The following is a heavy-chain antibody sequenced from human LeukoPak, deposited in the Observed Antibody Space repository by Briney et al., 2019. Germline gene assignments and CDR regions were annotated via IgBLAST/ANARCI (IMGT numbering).Heavy chain of an antibody. V-gene: IGHV1-46*01. D-gene: IGHD6-13*01. CDR2: INPSGGST. CDR1: GYTFTSYY. CDR3: AREVAAGGFFDY. Sequence: ASVKVSCKASGYTFTSYYMHWVRQAPGQGLEWMGIINPSGGSTSYAQKSQGRVTMTRDTSTSTVYMELSSLRSEDTAVYYCAREVAAGGFFDYWGQGTLVTVSS. J-gene: IGHJ4*02.